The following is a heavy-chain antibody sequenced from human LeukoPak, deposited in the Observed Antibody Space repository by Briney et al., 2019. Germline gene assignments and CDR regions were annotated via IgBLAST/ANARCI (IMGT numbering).Heavy chain of an antibody. CDR1: GYTLTELS. V-gene: IGHV1-24*01. Sequence: ASVKVSCKVSGYTLTELSMHWVRQAPGKGLEWMGGFDPEDGETIYAQKFQGRVTMTEDTSTDTAYMELSSLRSEDTAVYYCARDGIAVAGTSWFDPWAREPWSPSPQ. J-gene: IGHJ5*02. D-gene: IGHD6-19*01. CDR2: FDPEDGET. CDR3: ARDGIAVAGTSWFDP.